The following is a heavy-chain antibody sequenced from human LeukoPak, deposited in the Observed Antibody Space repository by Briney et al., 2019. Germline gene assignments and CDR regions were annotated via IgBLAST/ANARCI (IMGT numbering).Heavy chain of an antibody. V-gene: IGHV4-38-2*02. CDR1: GYSISSAYY. CDR3: ARDLRYFSL. Sequence: PSETLSLTCSVSGYSISSAYYWNWIRQPPGKGLQLIGSIYHSGSTYYNPSLKSRVTISVDTSKNQFSLKLSSVTAADTAVYYCARDLRYFSLWGQGTLVTVSS. CDR2: IYHSGST. D-gene: IGHD3-9*01. J-gene: IGHJ4*02.